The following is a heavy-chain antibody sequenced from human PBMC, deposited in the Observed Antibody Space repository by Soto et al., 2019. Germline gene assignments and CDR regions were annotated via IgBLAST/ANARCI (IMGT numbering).Heavy chain of an antibody. CDR3: ARDGKLGSGGYRFALEL. J-gene: IGHJ4*02. V-gene: IGHV1-2*06. CDR1: GYRFTNYY. Sequence: QVQLVQSGAEVKKPGASVKVSCKASGYRFTNYYIHWVRQAPGQGLEWMGRMNPDIGGTTYAQKSQGRVTMTRDTSISTAYMELSSLTSDDTAIYYCARDGKLGSGGYRFALELWGQGTLVTVSS. D-gene: IGHD5-12*01. CDR2: MNPDIGGT.